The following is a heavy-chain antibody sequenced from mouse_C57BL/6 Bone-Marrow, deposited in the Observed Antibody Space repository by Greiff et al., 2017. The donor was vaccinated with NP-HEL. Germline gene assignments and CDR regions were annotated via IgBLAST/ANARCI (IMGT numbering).Heavy chain of an antibody. CDR2: IRSKSSNYAT. CDR3: VRPIYYGYDEGFAY. J-gene: IGHJ3*01. D-gene: IGHD2-2*01. Sequence: EVQGVESGGGLVQPKGSLKLSCAASGFTFNTYAMHWVRQAPGKGLEWVARIRSKSSNYATYYADSVKDRFTISRDDSQSMLYLQMNNLKTEDTAMYYCVRPIYYGYDEGFAYWGQGTLVTVSA. V-gene: IGHV10-3*01. CDR1: GFTFNTYA.